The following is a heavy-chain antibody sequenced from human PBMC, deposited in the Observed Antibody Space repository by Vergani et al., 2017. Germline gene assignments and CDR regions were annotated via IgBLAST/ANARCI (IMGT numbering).Heavy chain of an antibody. J-gene: IGHJ1*01. Sequence: EVQLLESGGSLVQPGGSRRLSCAGAGFTFDTYTMAYVRQAPGKGLEWVATISSGGGDIFYADSVKGRFTISRDNSKNTLFLQMNSLKDEDTAVYYCTTAWGLYYLHGEYFQYWGRGTLVSVSS. V-gene: IGHV3-23*01. CDR1: GFTFDTYT. CDR2: ISSGGGDI. CDR3: TTAWGLYYLHGEYFQY. D-gene: IGHD3-10*01.